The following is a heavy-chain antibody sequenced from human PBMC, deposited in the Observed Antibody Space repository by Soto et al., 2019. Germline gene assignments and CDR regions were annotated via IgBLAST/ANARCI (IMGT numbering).Heavy chain of an antibody. CDR2: IIPIFGTA. CDR1: GGTFSSYA. V-gene: IGHV1-69*13. D-gene: IGHD3-3*01. CDR3: AREAGDFWSGYRPMYAFDI. J-gene: IGHJ3*02. Sequence: ASVKVSCKASGGTFSSYAISWVRQAPGQGLEWMGGIIPIFGTANYAQKFQGRVTITADESTSTAYMGLSSLRSEDTAVYYCAREAGDFWSGYRPMYAFDIWGQGTMVTVSS.